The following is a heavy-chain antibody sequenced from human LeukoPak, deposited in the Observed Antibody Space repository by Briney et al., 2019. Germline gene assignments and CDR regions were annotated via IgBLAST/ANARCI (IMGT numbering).Heavy chain of an antibody. CDR3: TPILTITIFGVDLDY. J-gene: IGHJ4*02. D-gene: IGHD3-3*01. Sequence: GGSLRLSCAASGFTFSNAWMSWVRQAPGKGLEWVGRIKSKTDGGTTDYAVPVKGRFTISRDDSKNTLYLQMNSLKTEDTAVYYCTPILTITIFGVDLDYWGQGTLVTVSS. CDR1: GFTFSNAW. V-gene: IGHV3-15*01. CDR2: IKSKTDGGTT.